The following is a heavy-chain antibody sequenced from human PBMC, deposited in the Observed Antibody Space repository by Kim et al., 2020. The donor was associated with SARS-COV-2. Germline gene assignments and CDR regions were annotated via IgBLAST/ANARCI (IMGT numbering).Heavy chain of an antibody. Sequence: GGSLRLSCAASGFTFSSYAMHWVRQAPGKGLEWVAVISYDGSNKYYADSVKGRFTISRDNSKNTLYLQMNSLRAEDTAVYYCARGAYYYGPGSPDYWGQG. CDR3: ARGAYYYGPGSPDY. V-gene: IGHV3-30*04. CDR2: ISYDGSNK. J-gene: IGHJ4*02. D-gene: IGHD3-10*01. CDR1: GFTFSSYA.